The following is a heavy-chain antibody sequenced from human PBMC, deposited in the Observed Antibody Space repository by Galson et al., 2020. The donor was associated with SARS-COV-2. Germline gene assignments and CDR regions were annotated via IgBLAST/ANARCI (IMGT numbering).Heavy chain of an antibody. Sequence: SQTLSLPCAVPGYSVSTTNYWGWVRLAPGKGLEWIGSIYPKGRTYYNPSLESRVTISVDTSRNQFSLTLAPATAADTAFYYCARQGVNMIVLVTVPGWFFDLWGRGTLVTVSS. D-gene: IGHD2-21*02. CDR2: IYPKGRT. V-gene: IGHV4-38-2*01. J-gene: IGHJ2*01. CDR3: ARQGVNMIVLVTVPGWFFDL. CDR1: GYSVSTTNY.